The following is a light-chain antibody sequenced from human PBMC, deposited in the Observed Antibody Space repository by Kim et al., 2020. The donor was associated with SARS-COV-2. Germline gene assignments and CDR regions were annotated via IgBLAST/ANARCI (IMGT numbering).Light chain of an antibody. V-gene: IGLV2-11*01. CDR1: SSDIGRYNY. Sequence: GQSVTISCTGTSSDIGRYNYVSWYQSPPGRAPKLMIYDVSRRPSGVPDRFSGSRSGTSASLTISGLQAEDEADYYCCSYTDSDTLIFGGGTQLTVL. J-gene: IGLJ2*01. CDR2: DVS. CDR3: CSYTDSDTLI.